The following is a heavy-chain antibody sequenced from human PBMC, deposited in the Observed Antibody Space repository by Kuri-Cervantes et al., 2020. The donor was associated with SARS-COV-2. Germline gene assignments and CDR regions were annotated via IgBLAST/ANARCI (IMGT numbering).Heavy chain of an antibody. CDR1: GFTVSSNY. J-gene: IGHJ4*02. CDR3: ARDSSSGRFSY. Sequence: GESLKISCAASGFTVSSNYMSWVRQAPGKGLEWVSVIYSGGSTYYADSVKGRFTISRDNSKNTLYLQMNSLRAEDTAVYYCARDSSSGRFSYWGQGTLVTVSS. D-gene: IGHD6-19*01. CDR2: IYSGGST. V-gene: IGHV3-53*01.